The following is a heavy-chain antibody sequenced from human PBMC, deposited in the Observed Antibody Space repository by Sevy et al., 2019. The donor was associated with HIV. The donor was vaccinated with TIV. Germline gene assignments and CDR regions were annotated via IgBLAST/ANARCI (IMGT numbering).Heavy chain of an antibody. D-gene: IGHD2-15*01. CDR2: ISSSSSTI. CDR3: GRVGSVVGGAFDI. Sequence: GGSLRLSCAASGFTFSSYSMNWVRQAPGKGLEWVSYISSSSSTIYYADSVKGRFTISRDNAKNSLYLQMNSLRAEDTAGYYCGRVGSVVGGAFDIWGQGTMVTVSS. V-gene: IGHV3-48*01. J-gene: IGHJ3*02. CDR1: GFTFSSYS.